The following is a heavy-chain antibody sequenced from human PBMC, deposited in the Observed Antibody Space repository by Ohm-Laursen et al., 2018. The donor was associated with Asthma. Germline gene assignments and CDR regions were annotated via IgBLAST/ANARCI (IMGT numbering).Heavy chain of an antibody. CDR3: ARSDYGEQSVDY. J-gene: IGHJ4*02. CDR1: GGSISSGSYY. D-gene: IGHD4-17*01. Sequence: TLSLTCTVSGGSISSGSYYWSWIRQHPGKGLEWIGYIYYSGSTYYNPSLESRVTISLDSSKNQFSLKLSSVTAADTAVYYCARSDYGEQSVDYWGQGTLVTVSS. CDR2: IYYSGST. V-gene: IGHV4-31*03.